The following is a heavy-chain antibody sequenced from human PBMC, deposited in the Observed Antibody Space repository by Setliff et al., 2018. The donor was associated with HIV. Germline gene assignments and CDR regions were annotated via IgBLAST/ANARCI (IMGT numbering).Heavy chain of an antibody. CDR1: GLSMSRSSYY. D-gene: IGHD5-12*01. Sequence: KTSETLSLTCTVSGLSMSRSSYYWGWIRQPPGKGLEWIGYIYYSGSTNYNPSLKSRVTISVDTSKNQFSLKLSSVTAADTAVYYCARELRSNYFDYWGQGTLVTVSS. V-gene: IGHV4-61*01. J-gene: IGHJ4*02. CDR3: ARELRSNYFDY. CDR2: IYYSGST.